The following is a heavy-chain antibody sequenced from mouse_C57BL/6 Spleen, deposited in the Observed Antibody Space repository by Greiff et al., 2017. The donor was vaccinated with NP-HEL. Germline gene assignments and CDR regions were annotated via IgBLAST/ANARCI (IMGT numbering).Heavy chain of an antibody. Sequence: QVQLQQSGPGLVQPSQSLSITCTVSGFSLTSYGVHWVRQSPGKGLEWLGVIWSGGSTDSNAAFISRLSISKDNSKSQVFFKMNSLQADDTAIYYCARNKDYGDYFDYWGQGTTLTVSS. D-gene: IGHD2-4*01. J-gene: IGHJ2*01. CDR2: IWSGGST. V-gene: IGHV2-2*01. CDR1: GFSLTSYG. CDR3: ARNKDYGDYFDY.